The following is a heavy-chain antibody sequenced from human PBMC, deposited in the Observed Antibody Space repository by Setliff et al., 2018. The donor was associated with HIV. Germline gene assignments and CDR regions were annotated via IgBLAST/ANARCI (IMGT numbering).Heavy chain of an antibody. CDR3: ARDPPGNPWFFDY. Sequence: ASVKVSCKASGYTFSSYGISWVRQAPGQGLEWVGWVSGYNGDTNYAQNLRGRVTVTTDTSTTTAYMELRSLTSDDTAMYYCARDPPGNPWFFDYLGPGTLVTVSS. J-gene: IGHJ4*02. CDR2: VSGYNGDT. V-gene: IGHV1-18*01. CDR1: GYTFSSYG. D-gene: IGHD3-22*01.